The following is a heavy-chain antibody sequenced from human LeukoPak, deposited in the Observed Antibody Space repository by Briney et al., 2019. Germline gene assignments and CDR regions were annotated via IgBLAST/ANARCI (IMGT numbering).Heavy chain of an antibody. CDR3: AKDAQRGFDYSNSLES. CDR1: GFTFSHHG. V-gene: IGHV3-33*06. D-gene: IGHD4-11*01. J-gene: IGHJ5*01. Sequence: PGRSLRLSCAAAGFTFSHHGMHWVRQAPGKGLEGVAVIWSDGTNQYYADSVKGRFTISRDDSGNTVYLQINSLRPEDTGVYYCAKDAQRGFDYSNSLESWGQGTPVSVST. CDR2: IWSDGTNQ.